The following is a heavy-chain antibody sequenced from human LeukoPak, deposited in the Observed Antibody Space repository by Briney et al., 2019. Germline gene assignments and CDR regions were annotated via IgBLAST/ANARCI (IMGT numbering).Heavy chain of an antibody. Sequence: PSETLSLTCTVSGGSISNFYWSWIRQPPGKGLEWIGYIYYSASTKYNPSLKSRVTISVDTSKNQFSLNVTSVTAADTAVYYCARQSTGYSSSLDYWGQGTLVTISS. J-gene: IGHJ4*02. CDR3: ARQSTGYSSSLDY. CDR1: GGSISNFY. V-gene: IGHV4-59*08. D-gene: IGHD6-19*01. CDR2: IYYSAST.